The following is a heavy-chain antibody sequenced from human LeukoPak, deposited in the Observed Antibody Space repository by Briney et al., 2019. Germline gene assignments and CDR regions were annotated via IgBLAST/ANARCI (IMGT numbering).Heavy chain of an antibody. CDR2: IYHSGST. J-gene: IGHJ6*04. V-gene: IGHV4-38-2*01. CDR3: ARLYTVTTWVDV. D-gene: IGHD4-17*01. CDR1: GYSISSGYY. Sequence: SETLSLTCAVSGYSISSGYYWGWIRQPPGKGLEWIGSIYHSGSTYYNPSLKSRVTISADTSKNQFSLKLSSVTAADTAVYYCARLYTVTTWVDVWGKGTTVTVSS.